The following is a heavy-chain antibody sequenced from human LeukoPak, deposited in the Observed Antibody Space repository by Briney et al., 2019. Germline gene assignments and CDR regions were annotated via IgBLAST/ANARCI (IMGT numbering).Heavy chain of an antibody. D-gene: IGHD1-26*01. Sequence: GGSLRLSCAPSGVTFSMNGMRWVRQAPGKGLEWVSYIINSGGTVYYTDSVQGRFTISRDNARNSLFLQMNSLRDEDTAVYYCPRVGRGVYGVVLWCQGTTVTVSS. CDR1: GVTFSMNG. CDR3: PRVGRGVYGVVL. CDR2: IINSGGTV. J-gene: IGHJ6*02. V-gene: IGHV3-48*02.